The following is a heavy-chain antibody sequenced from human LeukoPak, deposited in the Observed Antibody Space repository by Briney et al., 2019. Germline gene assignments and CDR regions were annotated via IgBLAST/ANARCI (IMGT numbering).Heavy chain of an antibody. CDR2: ILYSGST. Sequence: PSETLSLTCTVSGGSVSSGSYYWSWIRQPPGKGLEWIGYILYSGSTHYNPSLKIRVTISVDTSKNQFSLKLSSVTAADTAVYYWARSLTYYGSGSSFDYWGQGTLVTVSS. CDR3: ARSLTYYGSGSSFDY. CDR1: GGSVSSGSYY. V-gene: IGHV4-61*01. D-gene: IGHD3-10*01. J-gene: IGHJ4*01.